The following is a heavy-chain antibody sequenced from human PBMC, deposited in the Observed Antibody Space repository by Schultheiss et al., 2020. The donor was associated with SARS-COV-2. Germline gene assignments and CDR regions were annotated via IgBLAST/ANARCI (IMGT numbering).Heavy chain of an antibody. CDR2: IYYSGST. V-gene: IGHV4-39*01. D-gene: IGHD1-26*01. Sequence: SETLSLTCTVSGGSVNNGDYCWNWIRQPPGKGLEWIGIIYYSGSTYYNPSLKSRLTISVDTSKNQFSLNLSSVTAADTAVYYCARRGDGGRYDYFDYWGQGTLVTVSS. CDR1: GGSVNNGDYC. J-gene: IGHJ4*02. CDR3: ARRGDGGRYDYFDY.